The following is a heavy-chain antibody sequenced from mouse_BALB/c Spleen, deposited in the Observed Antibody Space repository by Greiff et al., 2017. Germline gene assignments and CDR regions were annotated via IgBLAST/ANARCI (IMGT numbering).Heavy chain of an antibody. D-gene: IGHD2-1*01. V-gene: IGHV5-6*03. J-gene: IGHJ4*01. CDR1: GFTFSSYG. CDR2: ISSGGSYT. Sequence: EVKLMESGGGLVKPGGSLKLSCAASGFTFSSYGMSWVRQTPDKRLEWVATISSGGSYTYYPDSVKGRFTISRDNAKNTLYLQMSSLKSEDTAMYYCARHNGNDAMDYWGQGTSVTVSS. CDR3: ARHNGNDAMDY.